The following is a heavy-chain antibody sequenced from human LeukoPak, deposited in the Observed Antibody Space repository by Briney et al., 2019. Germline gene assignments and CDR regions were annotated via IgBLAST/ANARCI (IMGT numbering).Heavy chain of an antibody. CDR2: IYWDGDK. J-gene: IGHJ4*02. V-gene: IGHV2-5*02. D-gene: IGHD3-10*01. CDR1: GFSLTTSGVG. Sequence: SGPTLVNPTQTLTLTCTFSGFSLTTSGVGVGWIRQPPGKALEWLALIYWDGDKRYSPSLKSRLTITREPSKKQVVLTMTNMDPVDTATYYCVHRSGGSYFDYWGQGTLVTVSS. CDR3: VHRSGGSYFDY.